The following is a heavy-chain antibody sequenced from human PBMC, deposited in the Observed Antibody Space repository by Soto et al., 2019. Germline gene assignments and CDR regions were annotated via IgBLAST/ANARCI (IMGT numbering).Heavy chain of an antibody. Sequence: GGSLRLSCAASGFTFSSYWMSWVRQAPGKGLEWVANIRQDGSQKWYGASVKGRFTISRDNAKNSLYLQMNSLRAEDTAVYYCARGDYHDTSGPFSDAFDIWGPGTMVTVSS. CDR3: ARGDYHDTSGPFSDAFDI. CDR1: GFTFSSYW. CDR2: IRQDGSQK. D-gene: IGHD3-22*01. J-gene: IGHJ3*02. V-gene: IGHV3-7*04.